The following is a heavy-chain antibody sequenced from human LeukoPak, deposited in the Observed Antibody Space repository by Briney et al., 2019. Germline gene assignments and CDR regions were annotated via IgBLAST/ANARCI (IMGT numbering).Heavy chain of an antibody. CDR1: GFTFSSYA. J-gene: IGHJ4*02. CDR2: ISGSGGST. D-gene: IGHD3-9*01. CDR3: AKWGDYDILTGYYDSDY. V-gene: IGHV3-23*01. Sequence: GGSLRLSCAASGFTFSSYAMSWVRQAPGKGLEWVSAISGSGGSTYYADSVKGRFTISRDNSKNTLYLQMNSLRAEDTAVYYCAKWGDYDILTGYYDSDYWGQGTLVTVSS.